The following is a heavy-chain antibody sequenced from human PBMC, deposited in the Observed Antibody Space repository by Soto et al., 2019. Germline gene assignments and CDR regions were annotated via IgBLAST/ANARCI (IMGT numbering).Heavy chain of an antibody. Sequence: QVQLVQSGAEVKKPGSSVKVSCKASGGTFSSYAISWVRQAPGQGLEWMGGIIPISDTTNYAQKVHGRVTITAGEFTSTAYMELSSLRSEDTAVYYCARSQGSSTSLEIYYYYYYGMDVWGQGTTVTVSS. V-gene: IGHV1-69*01. J-gene: IGHJ6*02. CDR3: ARSQGSSTSLEIYYYYYYGMDV. D-gene: IGHD2-2*01. CDR1: GGTFSSYA. CDR2: IIPISDTT.